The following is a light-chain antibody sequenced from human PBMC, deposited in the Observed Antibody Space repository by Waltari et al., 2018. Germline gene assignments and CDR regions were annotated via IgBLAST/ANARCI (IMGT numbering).Light chain of an antibody. CDR3: ASWDQSLRGVV. Sequence: QSVLSQPPSASASPGQGVTISCSGSNSNIGFNSVFWYQHVPGTAPKLVIFRDSQRPSGVPGRFSGSKSGTSASLAISGLRSEDEADYYGASWDQSLRGVVFGGGTKLTVL. J-gene: IGLJ2*01. V-gene: IGLV1-47*01. CDR2: RDS. CDR1: NSNIGFNS.